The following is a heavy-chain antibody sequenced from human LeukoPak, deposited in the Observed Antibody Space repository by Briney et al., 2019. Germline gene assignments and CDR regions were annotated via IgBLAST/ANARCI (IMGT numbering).Heavy chain of an antibody. V-gene: IGHV1-69*05. CDR1: GYTFTGYY. CDR2: IIPIFGTA. CDR3: ARDGYSTSHYYYYYMDV. Sequence: GASVKVSCKASGYTFTGYYMHWVRQAPGQGLEWMGRIIPIFGTANYAQKFQGRVTITTDESTSTAYMELSSLRSEDTAVYYCARDGYSTSHYYYYYMDVWGKGTTVTVSS. D-gene: IGHD5-18*01. J-gene: IGHJ6*03.